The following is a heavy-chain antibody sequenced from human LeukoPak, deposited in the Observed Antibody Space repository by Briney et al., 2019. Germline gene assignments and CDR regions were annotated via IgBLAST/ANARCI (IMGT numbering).Heavy chain of an antibody. D-gene: IGHD3-3*01. CDR3: ARSGVGTPTEKYYYYSYGMDV. J-gene: IGHJ6*02. CDR1: GCTFSSCG. V-gene: IGHV1-69*13. CDR2: FIPIFSTA. Sequence: VKLCCNASGCTFSSCGISMVRHAHGQGLEWMGGFIPIFSTASCAQKFQGRVTITAGESTSTAYMELSSLRSEDTAVYYCARSGVGTPTEKYYYYSYGMDVWGQGTTVTVSS.